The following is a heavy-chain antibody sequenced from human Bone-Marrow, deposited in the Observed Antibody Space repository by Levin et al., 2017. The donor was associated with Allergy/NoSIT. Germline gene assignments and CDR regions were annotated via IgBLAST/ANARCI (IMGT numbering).Heavy chain of an antibody. J-gene: IGHJ3*02. CDR3: ARLDSTHLGSDAFDI. V-gene: IGHV4-39*01. Sequence: PSETLSLTCTVSGGSISSDHYYWGWIRQPPGKGLEWIGALYYSGSTYYNPSLKSRVTISVDTSNNQFSLSLTSVTAADTAMYYCARLDSTHLGSDAFDIWGQGTMVIVSS. D-gene: IGHD6-13*01. CDR1: GGSISSDHYY. CDR2: LYYSGST.